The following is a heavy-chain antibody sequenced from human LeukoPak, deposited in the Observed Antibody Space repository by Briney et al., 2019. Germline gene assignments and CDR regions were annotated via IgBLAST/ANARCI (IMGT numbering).Heavy chain of an antibody. CDR1: GGTFSSYA. D-gene: IGHD1-1*01. CDR3: ARDGIFDY. CDR2: IIPIFGTA. Sequence: SVKVSCKASGGTFSSYAISWVRQAPGQGLEWMGGIIPIFGTANYAQKFQGRVTMTRDTSTRTVYMELSSLKSEDTAVYYCARDGIFDYWGQGTLVTVSS. J-gene: IGHJ4*02. V-gene: IGHV1-69*05.